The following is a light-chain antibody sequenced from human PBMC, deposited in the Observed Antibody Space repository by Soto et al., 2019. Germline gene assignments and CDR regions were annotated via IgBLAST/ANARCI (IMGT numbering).Light chain of an antibody. Sequence: QSVLTQPPSVSAAPGQKVIISCSGSSSNIENNFVSWYQQLPGTAPKLLIFDNNKRPSGIPDRFSGSKSGTSATLGITGLQTGDEDDYYCVAWDTSRTTTVLFGGGTKVTVL. V-gene: IGLV1-51*01. CDR2: DNN. CDR3: VAWDTSRTTTVL. J-gene: IGLJ2*01. CDR1: SSNIENNF.